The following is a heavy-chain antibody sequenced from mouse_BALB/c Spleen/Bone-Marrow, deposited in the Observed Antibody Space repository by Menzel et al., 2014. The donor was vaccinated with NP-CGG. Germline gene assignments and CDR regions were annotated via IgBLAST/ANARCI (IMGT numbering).Heavy chain of an antibody. D-gene: IGHD2-3*01. Sequence: EVQLQESGGGLVQPGGSLKLSCAASGFDFXRYWMSWVRQAPGKGLEWIGEINLDSSTINYTPSLKDKFIISRDNAKNTLYLQMSKVRSEDTALYYCARLGYYGYFDYWGQGTTLTVSS. CDR2: INLDSSTI. CDR3: ARLGYYGYFDY. V-gene: IGHV4-1*02. CDR1: GFDFXRYW. J-gene: IGHJ2*01.